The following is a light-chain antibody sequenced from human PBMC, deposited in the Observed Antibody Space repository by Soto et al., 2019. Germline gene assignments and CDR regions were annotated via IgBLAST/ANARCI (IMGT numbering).Light chain of an antibody. V-gene: IGLV2-14*01. J-gene: IGLJ1*01. CDR2: DVT. Sequence: QSALTQPASVSGSPGQSITISCTGTSSDVGGYNSVSWHQQHPGKAPKLILYDVTDRPSGVSYRFSGSKSGNTASLTISGLQAADEADYFCSSFTSSMTNVFGSGTKLTVL. CDR3: SSFTSSMTNV. CDR1: SSDVGGYNS.